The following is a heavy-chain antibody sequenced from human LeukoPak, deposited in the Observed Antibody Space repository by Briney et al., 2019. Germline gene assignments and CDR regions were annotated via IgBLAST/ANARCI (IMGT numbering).Heavy chain of an antibody. D-gene: IGHD3-22*01. CDR2: INSNGGRT. CDR3: VKDLYYDNSGYYSGALDY. CDR1: GFTFKKYA. V-gene: IGHV3-64D*06. J-gene: IGHJ4*02. Sequence: PGGSLRLSCSASGFTFKKYAMHWVRQAPGKGLEYVSAINSNGGRTYYADSVKGRFTISRDNSKNTLFLQMSSLRVEDTAVYYCVKDLYYDNSGYYSGALDYWGQGTLVTVSS.